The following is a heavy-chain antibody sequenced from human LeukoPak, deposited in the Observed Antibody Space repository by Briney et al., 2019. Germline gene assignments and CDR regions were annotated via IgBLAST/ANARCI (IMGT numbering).Heavy chain of an antibody. Sequence: ASVKVSCKASGYTFTDYYIHWVRQATGQGLEWMGWISPNTGGTNFAQKFQGRVTMTRDTSISTAYMELSRLKSDDTAVYYCAKGEMGATDYWGQGTLVTVSS. V-gene: IGHV1-2*02. J-gene: IGHJ4*02. CDR1: GYTFTDYY. CDR2: ISPNTGGT. CDR3: AKGEMGATDY. D-gene: IGHD1-26*01.